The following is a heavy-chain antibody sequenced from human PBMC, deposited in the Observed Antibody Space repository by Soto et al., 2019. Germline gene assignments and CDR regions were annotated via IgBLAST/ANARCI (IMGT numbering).Heavy chain of an antibody. J-gene: IGHJ4*02. CDR2: ITPIFGTA. V-gene: IGHV1-69*13. D-gene: IGHD3-22*01. Sequence: ASVKVSCKASGGTFSSYTINWVRQAPGQGPEWMGGITPIFGTANYAQKFQGRVTITADESTSTAYMELRSLRSEDTAVYYCARGVHYDSSGYYYFYWGQGTLVTVSS. CDR3: ARGVHYDSSGYYYFY. CDR1: GGTFSSYT.